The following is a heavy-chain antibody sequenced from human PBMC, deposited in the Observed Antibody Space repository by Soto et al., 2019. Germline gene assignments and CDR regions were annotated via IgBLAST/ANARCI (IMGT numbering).Heavy chain of an antibody. CDR1: GYTFTSYT. J-gene: IGHJ4*02. CDR3: ARVDASNQPNFGY. CDR2: INPYNSNT. V-gene: IGHV1-18*01. D-gene: IGHD2-2*01. Sequence: QVQLVQSGAEVKKPGASVKVSCKASGYTFTSYTITWVRQAPGQGLEWMGWINPYNSNTNYAQKFQDRVTMTTDTSTSTAYMELRSLRSDATAVYYCARVDASNQPNFGYWGQGTLVTVSS.